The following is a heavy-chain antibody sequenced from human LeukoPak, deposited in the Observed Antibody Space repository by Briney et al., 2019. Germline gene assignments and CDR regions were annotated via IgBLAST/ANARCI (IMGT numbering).Heavy chain of an antibody. J-gene: IGHJ4*02. CDR3: ARDDVEYTSTWYKGIFDY. CDR1: GFTFSSYR. V-gene: IGHV3-7*01. D-gene: IGHD6-13*01. Sequence: PEGSLRLSCAASGFTFSSYRMSWVRQAPGKGLEWVANIKQDGSEKYYVDSVKGRFTISRDNAKNSLYLQMNSLRAEDTAVYYCARDDVEYTSTWYKGIFDYWGQGSLVTLSS. CDR2: IKQDGSEK.